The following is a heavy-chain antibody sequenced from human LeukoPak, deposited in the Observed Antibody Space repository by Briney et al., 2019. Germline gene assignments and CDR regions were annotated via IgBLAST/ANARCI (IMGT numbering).Heavy chain of an antibody. D-gene: IGHD2-2*01. J-gene: IGHJ6*03. CDR1: GFTFSNYA. Sequence: GGSLTLSCAASGFTFSNYAMVWVRQAPGEGLDWVSAVTSDGRTFYAASVRGRVSISRDNSKNTLYLQMNSLGAEDTAKYFCANVGVAAASPPFYLDVWGKGTTVTVSS. CDR3: ANVGVAAASPPFYLDV. V-gene: IGHV3-23*01. CDR2: VTSDGRT.